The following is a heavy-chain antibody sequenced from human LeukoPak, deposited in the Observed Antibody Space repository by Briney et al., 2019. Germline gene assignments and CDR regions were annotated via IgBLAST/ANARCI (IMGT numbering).Heavy chain of an antibody. CDR3: ARATGRLVSDY. V-gene: IGHV3-48*03. Sequence: GGSLRLSCAASGFTFSSYEMNWVRQAPGKGLEWVSYISSSGSTIYYADSVKGRFTISRDNAKNSLYLQMNSLRAEDTAVYYCARATGRLVSDYWGQGTLVTVS. J-gene: IGHJ4*02. CDR1: GFTFSSYE. D-gene: IGHD6-19*01. CDR2: ISSSGSTI.